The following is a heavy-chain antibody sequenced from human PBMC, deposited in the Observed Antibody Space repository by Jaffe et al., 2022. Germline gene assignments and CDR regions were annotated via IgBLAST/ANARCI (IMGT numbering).Heavy chain of an antibody. D-gene: IGHD3-16*02. V-gene: IGHV7-4-1*02. CDR3: ARPGAYYDYIWGSYRVSGFDY. CDR1: GYTFTSYA. CDR2: INTNTGNP. J-gene: IGHJ4*02. Sequence: QVQLVQSGSELKKPGASVKVSCKASGYTFTSYAMNWVRQAPGQGLEWMGWINTNTGNPTYAQGFTGRFVFSLDTSVSTAYLQISSLKAEDTAVYYCARPGAYYDYIWGSYRVSGFDYWGQGTLVTVSS.